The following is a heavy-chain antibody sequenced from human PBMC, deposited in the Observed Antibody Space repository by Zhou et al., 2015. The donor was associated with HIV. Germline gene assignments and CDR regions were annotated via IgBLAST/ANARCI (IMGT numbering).Heavy chain of an antibody. D-gene: IGHD3-10*01. CDR1: GYTFTNYG. J-gene: IGHJ3*02. V-gene: IGHV1-18*01. CDR2: ISVYSGNT. CDR3: ARDDAESQVNALDI. Sequence: QVQLVQSGAEVKKPGASVKVSCKASGYTFTNYGISWVRQAPGQGLEWMGWISVYSGNTNYAQRFQGRITMTRDTSISTAYLELSRLTSDDTAFYYCARDDAESQVNALDIWGQGTMVTVSA.